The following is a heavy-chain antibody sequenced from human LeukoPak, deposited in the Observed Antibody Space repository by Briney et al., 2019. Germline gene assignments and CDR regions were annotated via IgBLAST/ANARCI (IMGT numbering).Heavy chain of an antibody. Sequence: ETLSLTCTVSGGSISSYYWSWIRQPPGKGLEWIGYIYYSGSTNYNPSLKSRVTISVATSKNQSSLKLSSVTAADTAVYYCARQLAVAGSGVSWFDPWGQGTLVTVSS. J-gene: IGHJ5*02. V-gene: IGHV4-59*01. CDR2: IYYSGST. D-gene: IGHD6-19*01. CDR1: GGSISSYY. CDR3: ARQLAVAGSGVSWFDP.